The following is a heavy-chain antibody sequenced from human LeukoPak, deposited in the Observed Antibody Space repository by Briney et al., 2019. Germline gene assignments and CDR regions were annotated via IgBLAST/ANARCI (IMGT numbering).Heavy chain of an antibody. CDR2: IYYSGST. D-gene: IGHD1-26*01. V-gene: IGHV4-59*01. CDR3: ARDQAGATGY. J-gene: IGHJ4*02. CDR1: GDSISGYY. Sequence: SEALYLTCTVSGDSISGYYWSWIRQPPGKGLEWIGYIYYSGSTNYNPSLKSRVTISVDTSKNQFSLKLSSVTAADTAVYYCARDQAGATGYWGQGALVTVSS.